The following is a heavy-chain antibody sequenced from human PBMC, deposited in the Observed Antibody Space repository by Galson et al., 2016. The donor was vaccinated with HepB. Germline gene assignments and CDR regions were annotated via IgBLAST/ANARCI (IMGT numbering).Heavy chain of an antibody. CDR1: GFTFSSYA. J-gene: IGHJ4*02. V-gene: IGHV3-23*01. Sequence: SLRLSCAASGFTFSSYAMSWVRQAPGKGLEWVSSVSGRGDSTNYAASVKGRFTISRDNSKNIVYMQMNSLRAEDTAVYYCAKGSARLSLRGSYYFDYWGQGTLVTVSS. CDR3: AKGSARLSLRGSYYFDY. CDR2: VSGRGDST. D-gene: IGHD1-26*01.